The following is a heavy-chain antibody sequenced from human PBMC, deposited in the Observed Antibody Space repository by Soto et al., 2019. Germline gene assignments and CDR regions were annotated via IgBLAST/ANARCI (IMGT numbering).Heavy chain of an antibody. J-gene: IGHJ6*02. V-gene: IGHV1-2*04. CDR3: ARALSSYYYGSGSHIAYYYYGMGV. CDR2: INPNSGGT. CDR1: GYTFTGYY. D-gene: IGHD3-10*01. Sequence: ASVKVSCKASGYTFTGYYMHWVRQAPGQGLEWMGWINPNSGGTNYAQKFQGWVTMTRDTSISTAYMELSRLRSDDTAVYYCARALSSYYYGSGSHIAYYYYGMGVWGQGTTVTVSS.